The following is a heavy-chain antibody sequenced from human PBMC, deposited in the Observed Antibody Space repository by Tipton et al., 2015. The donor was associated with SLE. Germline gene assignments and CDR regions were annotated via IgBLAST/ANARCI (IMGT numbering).Heavy chain of an antibody. J-gene: IGHJ4*02. Sequence: QVQLVQSGAEVKKPGASVKVSCKASGYTLTNYGFNWVRQAPGQGLEWMGWIGADNGNTNYALKFQGRVTMTTDTSTSTAYMELRSLKSDDTAMYYGAKEGPEILGWLHWGQGSLVTVSS. CDR1: GYTLTNYG. CDR3: AKEGPEILGWLH. V-gene: IGHV1-18*01. CDR2: IGADNGNT. D-gene: IGHD3-16*01.